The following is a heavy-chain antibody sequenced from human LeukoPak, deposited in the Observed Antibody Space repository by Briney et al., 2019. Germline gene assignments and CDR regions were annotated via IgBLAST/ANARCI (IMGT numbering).Heavy chain of an antibody. CDR1: GFTFSSYG. J-gene: IGHJ4*02. Sequence: PGGSLRLSCAASGFTFSSYGMHWVGQAPGKGLEWVAFIRYDGSNKYYADSVKGRFTISRDNSKNTLYLQMNSLRAEDTAVYYCAKDYSGYDFGFFDYWGQGTLVTVSS. D-gene: IGHD5-12*01. CDR2: IRYDGSNK. CDR3: AKDYSGYDFGFFDY. V-gene: IGHV3-30*02.